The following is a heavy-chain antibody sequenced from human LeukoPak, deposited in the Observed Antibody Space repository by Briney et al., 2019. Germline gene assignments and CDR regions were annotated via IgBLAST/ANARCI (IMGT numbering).Heavy chain of an antibody. CDR1: GFTFSSFA. D-gene: IGHD2/OR15-2a*01. CDR3: VKDLRSDFMGVLSRYLSY. J-gene: IGHJ4*02. V-gene: IGHV3-64D*09. CDR2: ISRNGGST. Sequence: GGSLSLSCSASGFTFSSFAMHWVRQAPGKGLEYVAAISRNGGSTYYADSVKGRFTISRDNSKSTLYLQMNSLRAEDTAVYLCVKDLRSDFMGVLSRYLSYWGRGTLVTVSS.